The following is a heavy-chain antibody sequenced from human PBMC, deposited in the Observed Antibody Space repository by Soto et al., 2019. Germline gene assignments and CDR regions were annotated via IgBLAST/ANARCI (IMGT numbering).Heavy chain of an antibody. CDR3: ARVISGSYYDY. Sequence: GASVKVSCKASGGTLSSYAISWVRQAPGQGLEWMGGIIPIFGTANYAQKFQGRVTITADKSTSTAYMELSSLRSEDTAVYYCARVISGSYYDYWGQGTLVTVSS. J-gene: IGHJ4*02. CDR2: IIPIFGTA. V-gene: IGHV1-69*06. D-gene: IGHD1-26*01. CDR1: GGTLSSYA.